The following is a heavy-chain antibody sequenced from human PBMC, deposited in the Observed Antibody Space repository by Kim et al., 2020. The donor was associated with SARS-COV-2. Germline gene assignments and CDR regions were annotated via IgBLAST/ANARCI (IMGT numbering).Heavy chain of an antibody. D-gene: IGHD3-10*01. Sequence: GGSLRLSCAASGFTVSSNYMSWVRQAPGKGLEWVSVIYSGGSTYYADSVKGRFTISRDNSKNTLYLQMNSLRAEDTAVYYCAREAGKGLLWFGEKWGYYYYGMDVWGQGTTVTVSS. CDR2: IYSGGST. CDR1: GFTVSSNY. J-gene: IGHJ6*02. CDR3: AREAGKGLLWFGEKWGYYYYGMDV. V-gene: IGHV3-66*02.